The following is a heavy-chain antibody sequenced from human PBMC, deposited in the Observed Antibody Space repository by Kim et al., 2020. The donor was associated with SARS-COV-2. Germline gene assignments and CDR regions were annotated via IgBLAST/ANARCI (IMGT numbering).Heavy chain of an antibody. CDR1: GFTFSSYS. D-gene: IGHD3-3*01. CDR2: ISSSSSYI. CDR3: ARGGTYDDFWSGCYYFDY. V-gene: IGHV3-21*01. Sequence: GGSLRLSCAASGFTFSSYSMNWVRQAPGKGLEWVSSISSSSSYIYYADSVKGRFTISRDNAKNSLYLQMNSLRAEDSAVYYCARGGTYDDFWSGCYYFDYWGQGTLVTVSS. J-gene: IGHJ4*02.